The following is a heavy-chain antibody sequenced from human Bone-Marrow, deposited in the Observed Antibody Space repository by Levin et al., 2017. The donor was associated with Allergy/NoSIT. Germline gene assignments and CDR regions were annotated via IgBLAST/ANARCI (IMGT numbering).Heavy chain of an antibody. CDR2: IDANGRTI. D-gene: IGHD3-10*02. CDR3: VKSTMFRGGIFDP. Sequence: GGSLRLSCSASGFSFSSSTMHWVRQAPGQGLEHVSAIDANGRTIDYAASVKGRFTISRDNSKNTLDLQMSSLRTEDTAMYYCVKSTMFRGGIFDPWGQGTVVTVSS. V-gene: IGHV3-64D*06. CDR1: GFSFSSST. J-gene: IGHJ5*02.